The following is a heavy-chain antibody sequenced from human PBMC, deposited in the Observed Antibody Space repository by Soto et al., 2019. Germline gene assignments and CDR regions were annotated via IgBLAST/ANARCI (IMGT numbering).Heavy chain of an antibody. D-gene: IGHD3-3*01. CDR1: GGSISSGDYY. V-gene: IGHV4-30-4*01. J-gene: IGHJ5*02. Sequence: QVQLQESGPGLVKPSQTLSLTCTVSGGSISSGDYYWSWIRQPPGKGLEWIGYIYYSGSTYYNPSLKSRVTISVDTSKNQFSLKLSSVTAADTALYYCARMITIFGNFNWFDPWGQGTLVTVSS. CDR2: IYYSGST. CDR3: ARMITIFGNFNWFDP.